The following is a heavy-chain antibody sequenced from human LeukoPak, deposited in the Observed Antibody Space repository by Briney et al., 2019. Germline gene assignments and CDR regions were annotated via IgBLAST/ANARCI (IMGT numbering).Heavy chain of an antibody. V-gene: IGHV1-18*04. CDR3: TRDHSRGHNCASFDY. J-gene: IGHJ4*02. CDR1: GYTFTSIG. CDR2: IGAYNGDT. Sequence: GASVKVSCKPFGYTFTSIGISWARQAPGQGLEWMGWIGAYNGDTNYAQKFQGRVTMTTDTSTSTAYMDLRSLRSDDTAVYYCTRDHSRGHNCASFDYWGQGTLVTVSS. D-gene: IGHD1-20*01.